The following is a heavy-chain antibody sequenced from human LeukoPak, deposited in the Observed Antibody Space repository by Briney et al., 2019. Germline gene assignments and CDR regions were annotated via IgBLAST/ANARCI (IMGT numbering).Heavy chain of an antibody. Sequence: SVKVSCKASGGTFSSYAISWVRQAPGQGLEWMGGIIPIFGTANYAQKLQGRVTMTTDTSTSTAYMELRSLRSDDTAVYYCARGPGGVAGTDYWGQGTLVTVSS. CDR3: ARGPGGVAGTDY. J-gene: IGHJ4*02. CDR2: IIPIFGTA. CDR1: GGTFSSYA. V-gene: IGHV1-69*05. D-gene: IGHD6-19*01.